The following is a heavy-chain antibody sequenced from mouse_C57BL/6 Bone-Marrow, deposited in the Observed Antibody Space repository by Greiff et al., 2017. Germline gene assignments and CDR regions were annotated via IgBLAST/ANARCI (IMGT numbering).Heavy chain of an antibody. Sequence: QVQLQQPGAELVKPGASVKMSCKASGYTFTSYWITWVKQRPGQGLEWIGDIYPGSGSTNYNEKFKSKATLTVDTSSSTAYMQLSSLTSEDSAVYYCARSGLGYGSSIFDYWGQGTTLTVSS. D-gene: IGHD1-1*01. CDR3: ARSGLGYGSSIFDY. CDR2: IYPGSGST. V-gene: IGHV1-55*01. CDR1: GYTFTSYW. J-gene: IGHJ2*01.